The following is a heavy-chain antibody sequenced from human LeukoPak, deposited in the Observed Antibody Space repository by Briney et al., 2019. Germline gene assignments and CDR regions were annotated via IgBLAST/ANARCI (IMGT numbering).Heavy chain of an antibody. Sequence: SETLSLTCTVSGGSISSSSYYCGWIRQPPGKGLEWIGSIYYSGSTYYNPSLKSRVTISVDTSKNQFSLKLSSVTAADTAVYYCAREGIDYWGQGTLVTVSS. CDR3: AREGIDY. V-gene: IGHV4-39*07. J-gene: IGHJ4*02. CDR1: GGSISSSSYY. CDR2: IYYSGST. D-gene: IGHD6-13*01.